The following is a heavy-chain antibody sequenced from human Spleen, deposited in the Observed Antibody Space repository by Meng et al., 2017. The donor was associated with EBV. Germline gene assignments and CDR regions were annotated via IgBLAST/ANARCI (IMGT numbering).Heavy chain of an antibody. D-gene: IGHD4-17*01. Sequence: EVQLVESGGGLVKPVESLRPSCAASGFTFSSYTMTWVRQAPGKGLEWVSSITGTDNYINYADSLKGRFTISRDNAKNSVYLQMDSLTAEDTAVYYCARDYGDYYFDYWGQGTMVTVS. CDR2: ITGTDNYI. J-gene: IGHJ4*02. CDR3: ARDYGDYYFDY. V-gene: IGHV3-21*02. CDR1: GFTFSSYT.